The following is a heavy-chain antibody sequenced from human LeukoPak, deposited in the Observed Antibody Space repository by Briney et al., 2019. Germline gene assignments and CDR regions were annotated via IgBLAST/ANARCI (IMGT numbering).Heavy chain of an antibody. CDR3: AKDARYDFWSGYYIREYYFDY. D-gene: IGHD3-3*01. CDR1: GFTFSTSW. V-gene: IGHV3-74*01. Sequence: PGGSLRLSCAASGFTFSTSWMHWVRQAPGKGLVWVSRINSDGSTINYADSVKGRFTISRDNAKNTLYLQMNSLRAEDTAVYYCAKDARYDFWSGYYIREYYFDYWGQGTLVTVSS. J-gene: IGHJ4*02. CDR2: INSDGSTI.